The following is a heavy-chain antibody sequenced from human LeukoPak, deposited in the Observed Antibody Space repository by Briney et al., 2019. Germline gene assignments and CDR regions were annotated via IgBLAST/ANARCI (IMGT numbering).Heavy chain of an antibody. Sequence: XXXYXXXWXXQPPGKGLEWIGYIYTSGSTNYNPSLKSRVTISVDTSKNQFSLKLSSVTAADTAVYYCARRAGYDNWFDPWGXXT. J-gene: IGHJ5*02. D-gene: IGHD1-1*01. CDR1: XXXYX. V-gene: IGHV4-4*09. CDR3: ARRAGYDNWFDP. CDR2: IYTSGST.